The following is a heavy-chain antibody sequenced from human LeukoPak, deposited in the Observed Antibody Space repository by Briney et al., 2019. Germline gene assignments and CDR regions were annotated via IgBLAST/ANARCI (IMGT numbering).Heavy chain of an antibody. CDR2: IYYNGST. CDR3: ARSVIPGDAFDI. D-gene: IGHD3-16*02. Sequence: SETLSLTCTVSGGSVSSGSYYWSWIRQPPGKGLEWIGYIYYNGSTNYNPSLKSRVTILVDTSKNQFSLKLSSVTAADTAVYYCARSVIPGDAFDIWGQGTMVTVSS. V-gene: IGHV4-61*01. J-gene: IGHJ3*02. CDR1: GGSVSSGSYY.